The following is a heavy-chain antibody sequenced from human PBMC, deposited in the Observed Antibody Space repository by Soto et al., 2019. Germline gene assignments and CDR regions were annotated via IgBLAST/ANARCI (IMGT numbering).Heavy chain of an antibody. CDR2: IKQDGSEK. Sequence: PGGSLRLSCAASGFTFSSSWMSWVRQAPGKGLERVANIKQDGSEKYYVDSVKGRLTNSGDNANTSLYLQMNSLRAEDTAVYYCARALYCGVDCEYFQHWGQGTLVTVYS. D-gene: IGHD2-21*02. CDR3: ARALYCGVDCEYFQH. J-gene: IGHJ1*01. CDR1: GFTFSSSW. V-gene: IGHV3-7*01.